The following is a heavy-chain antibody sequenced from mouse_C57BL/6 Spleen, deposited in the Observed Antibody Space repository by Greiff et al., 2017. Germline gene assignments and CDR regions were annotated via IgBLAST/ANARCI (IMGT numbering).Heavy chain of an antibody. J-gene: IGHJ4*01. Sequence: QVQLKESGPGLVAPSQSLSITCTVSGFSLTSYGVHWVRQPPGKGLEWLVVIWSDGSTTYNSALKSRLSISKDNSKSQVFLKMNSLQTDDTAMYYCARSSYSNDFYYAMDYWGQGTSVTVSS. V-gene: IGHV2-6*03. CDR1: GFSLTSYG. CDR3: ARSSYSNDFYYAMDY. D-gene: IGHD2-12*01. CDR2: IWSDGST.